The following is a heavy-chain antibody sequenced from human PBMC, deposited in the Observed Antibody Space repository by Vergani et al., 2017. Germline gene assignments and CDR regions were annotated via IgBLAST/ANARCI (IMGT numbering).Heavy chain of an antibody. J-gene: IGHJ6*03. D-gene: IGHD5-18*01. CDR1: GGSFSGYY. CDR3: ASEAGQLWSTDYYYYYMDV. V-gene: IGHV4-34*01. CDR2: INHSGST. Sequence: QVQLQQWGAGLLKPSETLSLTCAVYGGSFSGYYWSWIRQPPGKGLEWIGEINHSGSTNYNPSLKSRVTISVDTSKNQFSLKLSSVTAADTAVYYCASEAGQLWSTDYYYYYMDVWGKGTTVTVSS.